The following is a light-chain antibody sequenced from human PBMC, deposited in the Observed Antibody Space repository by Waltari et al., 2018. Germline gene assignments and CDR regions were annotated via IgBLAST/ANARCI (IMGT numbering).Light chain of an antibody. CDR1: QNVNSN. Sequence: EIIMTQSPATLSLSPGERATLYCRASQNVNSNLAWYQQKPGQAPRLLIYGASIRATGIPARFSGSGSGTQFTLTINSLQSEDSAVYFCQQHNDWPPWTFGQGTKVELK. CDR2: GAS. J-gene: IGKJ1*01. CDR3: QQHNDWPPWT. V-gene: IGKV3-15*01.